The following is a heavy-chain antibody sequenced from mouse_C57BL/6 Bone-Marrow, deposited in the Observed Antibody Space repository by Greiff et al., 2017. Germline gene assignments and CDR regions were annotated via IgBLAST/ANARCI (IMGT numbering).Heavy chain of an antibody. V-gene: IGHV1-55*01. CDR1: GYTFTSYW. CDR2: IYPGSGST. J-gene: IGHJ3*01. Sequence: VQLQQPGAELVKPGASVKMSCKASGYTFTSYWITWVKQRPGQGLEWIGDIYPGSGSTNYNEKFKSKATLTVDTSSSTAYMQLSSLTSEDSAVYYCAVITTVVEAFAYWGQGTLVTVSA. D-gene: IGHD1-1*01. CDR3: AVITTVVEAFAY.